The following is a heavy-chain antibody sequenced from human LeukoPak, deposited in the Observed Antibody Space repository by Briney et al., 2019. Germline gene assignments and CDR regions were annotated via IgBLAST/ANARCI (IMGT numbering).Heavy chain of an antibody. CDR3: ARGGGYCTNGVCYTPWAGNYYYYYMDV. CDR2: ISAYNGNT. V-gene: IGHV1-18*01. J-gene: IGHJ6*03. Sequence: ASVKVSCKASGYTFTSYGISWVRQAPGQGLEWMGWISAYNGNTNYAQKLQGRVTMTTDTSTSTAYMELRSLRSDDTAVYYCARGGGYCTNGVCYTPWAGNYYYYYMDVWGKGTTVTVSS. CDR1: GYTFTSYG. D-gene: IGHD2-8*01.